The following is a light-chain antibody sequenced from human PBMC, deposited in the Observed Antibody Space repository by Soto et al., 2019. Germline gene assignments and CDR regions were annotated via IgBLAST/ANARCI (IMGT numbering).Light chain of an antibody. Sequence: DIPMTQSPSSVSASVGDRVTITCRASQDISNWLAWYQQKPGKAPKLLIYAASSLQSGVPSRFSGSGSGTDFTLTISSLQPEDFATYYCQQANSFLFTFGPGTKVDI. CDR2: AAS. V-gene: IGKV1-12*02. CDR3: QQANSFLFT. J-gene: IGKJ3*01. CDR1: QDISNW.